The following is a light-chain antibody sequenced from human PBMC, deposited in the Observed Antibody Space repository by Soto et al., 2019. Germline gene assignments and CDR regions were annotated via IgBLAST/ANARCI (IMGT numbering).Light chain of an antibody. CDR3: QQYANWPLT. CDR1: QSVGNN. Sequence: EIVLTQSPATLSLSPGERATLSCRASQSVGNNLAWYQQKPGQAPGLLICEASTRATGIPARFSGSGSGTDFTLTISSLEPEDFAVYYCQQYANWPLTFGGGTKVEIK. CDR2: EAS. J-gene: IGKJ4*01. V-gene: IGKV3-11*01.